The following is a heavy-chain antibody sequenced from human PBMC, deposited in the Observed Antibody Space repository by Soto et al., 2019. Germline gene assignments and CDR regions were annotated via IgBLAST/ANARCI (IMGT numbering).Heavy chain of an antibody. J-gene: IGHJ4*02. CDR3: ARDGSGSYYGFDY. V-gene: IGHV1-46*03. Sequence: TGQGLEWMGIINPSGGSTSYAQKFQGRVTMTRDTSTSTVYMELSSLRSEDTAVYYCARDGSGSYYGFDYWGQGTLVTGSS. D-gene: IGHD3-10*01. CDR2: INPSGGST.